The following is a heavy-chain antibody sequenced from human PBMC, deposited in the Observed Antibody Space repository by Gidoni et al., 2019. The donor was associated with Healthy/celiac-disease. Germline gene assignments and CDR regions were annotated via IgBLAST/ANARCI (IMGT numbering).Heavy chain of an antibody. V-gene: IGHV4-34*01. CDR1: GGSFSGYY. CDR2: INHSGST. D-gene: IGHD2-15*01. J-gene: IGHJ3*02. Sequence: QVQLQQWGAGLLKPSETLSLTCAVYGGSFSGYYWSWIRQPPGKGREWIGEINHSGSTNYNPSLKSRVTISVDTSKNQFSLKLSSVTAADTAVYYCARDDVVVVAARGAFDIWGQGTMVTVSS. CDR3: ARDDVVVVAARGAFDI.